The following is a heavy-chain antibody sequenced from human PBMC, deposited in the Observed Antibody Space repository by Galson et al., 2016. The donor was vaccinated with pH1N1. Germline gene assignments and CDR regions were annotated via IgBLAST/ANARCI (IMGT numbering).Heavy chain of an antibody. CDR2: ILAIFGTA. V-gene: IGHV1-69*13. D-gene: IGHD3-22*01. Sequence: SVKVSYKASGGIFRSYAISWVRQAPGQGPEWMGGILAIFGTAKYAQKFQGRLTITADESTTTAYMELSSLRSGDTAVYYCASESGYYVRGDLQHWGQGTLVIVSS. J-gene: IGHJ1*01. CDR1: GGIFRSYA. CDR3: ASESGYYVRGDLQH.